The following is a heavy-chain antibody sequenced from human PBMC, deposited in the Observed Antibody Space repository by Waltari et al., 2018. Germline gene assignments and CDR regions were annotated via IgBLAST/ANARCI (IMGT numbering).Heavy chain of an antibody. Sequence: EVQLVQSGAEVKKPGATVKISCKVSGYTFTDYYMHWVQQAPGKGLEWRGLVDPEDGETIYAEKFQGRVTITADTSTDTAYMELSSLRSEDTAVYYCATIPKRRRERYNWNYWGVYYGMDVWGQGTTVTVSS. CDR3: ATIPKRRRERYNWNYWGVYYGMDV. V-gene: IGHV1-69-2*01. J-gene: IGHJ6*02. CDR2: VDPEDGET. CDR1: GYTFTDYY. D-gene: IGHD1-7*01.